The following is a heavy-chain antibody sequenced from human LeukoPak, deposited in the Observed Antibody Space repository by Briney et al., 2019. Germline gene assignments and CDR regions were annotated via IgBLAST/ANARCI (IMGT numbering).Heavy chain of an antibody. D-gene: IGHD6-19*01. CDR3: ARAYSSGPQVDY. Sequence: GGSLRLSCAASGFTFSSYSMNWVRQAPGKGLEWVSSISSSSSYIYYADSVKGRFTISRDNAKNSLYLQMNSLRAEDTAVYYCARAYSSGPQVDYWGQGTLVTVFS. CDR1: GFTFSSYS. CDR2: ISSSSSYI. V-gene: IGHV3-21*01. J-gene: IGHJ4*02.